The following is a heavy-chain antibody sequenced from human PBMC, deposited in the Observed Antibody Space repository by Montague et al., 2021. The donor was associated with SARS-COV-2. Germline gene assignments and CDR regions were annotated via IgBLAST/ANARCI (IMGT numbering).Heavy chain of an antibody. D-gene: IGHD3-9*01. Sequence: PALVKPTQTLTLTCTFSGFSLSTIGVGVGWIRQPLGKALEWLALIYRDDDKRYSPFLRSRLTITKDTSKNQVVLTMTNMDPVDTATYFCAHSSGVDWLPRSWFNPWGQGTLVTVSS. CDR3: AHSSGVDWLPRSWFNP. J-gene: IGHJ5*02. V-gene: IGHV2-5*02. CDR1: GFSLSTIGVG. CDR2: IYRDDDK.